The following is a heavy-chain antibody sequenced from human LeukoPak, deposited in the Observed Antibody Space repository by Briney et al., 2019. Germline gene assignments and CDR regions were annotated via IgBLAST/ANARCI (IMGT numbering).Heavy chain of an antibody. CDR2: ISNSGST. J-gene: IGHJ6*03. V-gene: IGHV4-59*11. CDR3: GRDALVGYFSYYYIDV. CDR1: DGPIRSHY. Sequence: SETLSLTCTVSDGPIRSHYWTWIRQSPLKGLEWIGDISNSGSTKYNPSLKSRVTISIATSKSQFSLRLTSVTAADTAVYYCGRDALVGYFSYYYIDVWGKGTTVTVSS. D-gene: IGHD2-15*01.